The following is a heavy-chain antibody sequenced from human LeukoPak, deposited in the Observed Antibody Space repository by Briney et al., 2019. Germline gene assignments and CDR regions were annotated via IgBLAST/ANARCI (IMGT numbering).Heavy chain of an antibody. D-gene: IGHD3/OR15-3a*01. Sequence: GRSPRLSCAASGFTFSTYAMNWVRQAPGKGLEWVAVISYDGNNKYYADSVKGRFTISRDNSKNTLYLQMSNLRADDTAVYYCARWTTTYLDYWGQGTLVTVSS. CDR3: ARWTTTYLDY. V-gene: IGHV3-30-3*01. CDR1: GFTFSTYA. CDR2: ISYDGNNK. J-gene: IGHJ4*02.